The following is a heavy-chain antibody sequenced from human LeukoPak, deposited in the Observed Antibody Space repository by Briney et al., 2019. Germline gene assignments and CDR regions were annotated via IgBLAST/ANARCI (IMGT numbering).Heavy chain of an antibody. Sequence: VASVKVSCKASGYTFTSYGISWVRQAPGQGLEWMGWISAYNGNTNYAQKLQGRVTITTDTSTSTVYMDLRSLTSDDTAVYYCARDWWYGDYSIGDNWGQGTLVTVSS. V-gene: IGHV1-18*01. CDR1: GYTFTSYG. D-gene: IGHD4-17*01. CDR3: ARDWWYGDYSIGDN. J-gene: IGHJ4*02. CDR2: ISAYNGNT.